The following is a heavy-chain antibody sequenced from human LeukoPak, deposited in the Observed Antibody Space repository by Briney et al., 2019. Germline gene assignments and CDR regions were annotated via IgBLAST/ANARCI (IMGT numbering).Heavy chain of an antibody. CDR3: ARVRWGGLYYFGY. J-gene: IGHJ4*02. Sequence: GGSLRLSCAASGFTFSSYEMNWVRQAPGKGLEWVSYISSSGSTIYYADSVKGRFTISRDNAKNTLYLQMNSLRAEDTAVYYCARVRWGGLYYFGYWGQGTLVTVSS. D-gene: IGHD3-16*01. CDR1: GFTFSSYE. CDR2: ISSSGSTI. V-gene: IGHV3-48*03.